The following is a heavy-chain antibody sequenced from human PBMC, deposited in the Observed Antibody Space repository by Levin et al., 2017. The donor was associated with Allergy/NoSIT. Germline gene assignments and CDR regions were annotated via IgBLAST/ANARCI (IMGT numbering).Heavy chain of an antibody. J-gene: IGHJ6*02. V-gene: IGHV3-7*04. CDR2: IHQDGSEK. CDR1: GFTFRIYW. Sequence: RAGGSLRLSCAASGFTFRIYWMSWVRQAPGKGLEWVANIHQDGSEKYYVDSVKGRFTISRDNAKNSLYLQMNSLRAEETAVYYCARVPNASYYGVDVWGPGTTVTVSS. CDR3: ARVPNASYYGVDV.